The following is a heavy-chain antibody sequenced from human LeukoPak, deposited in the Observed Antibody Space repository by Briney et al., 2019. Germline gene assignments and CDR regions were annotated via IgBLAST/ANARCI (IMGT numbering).Heavy chain of an antibody. CDR1: GFTFSSYA. V-gene: IGHV3-23*01. J-gene: IGHJ5*02. CDR2: ISGSGTST. Sequence: GGSLRLSCAASGFTFSSYAMSRVRQAPGKGLEWVSAISGSGTSTYYADSVKGRFTISRDNSKHTLYLQVHSLRAEDTAVYYCASIPGPPTAMEGHWFDPWGQGTLVIVSS. CDR3: ASIPGPPTAMEGHWFDP. D-gene: IGHD5-18*01.